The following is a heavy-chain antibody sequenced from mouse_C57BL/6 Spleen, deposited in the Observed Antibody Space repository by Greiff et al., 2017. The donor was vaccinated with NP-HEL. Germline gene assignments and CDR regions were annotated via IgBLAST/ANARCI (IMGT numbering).Heavy chain of an antibody. D-gene: IGHD2-3*01. CDR1: GYAFTNYL. Sequence: VQLQQSGAELVRPGTSVKVSCKASGYAFTNYLIEWVKQRPGQGLEWIGVINPGSGGTNYNEKFKGKATLTADKSSSTAYMQLSSLTSEDSAVYFCARGGYDGYFDYWGQGTTLTVSS. CDR2: INPGSGGT. J-gene: IGHJ2*01. CDR3: ARGGYDGYFDY. V-gene: IGHV1-54*01.